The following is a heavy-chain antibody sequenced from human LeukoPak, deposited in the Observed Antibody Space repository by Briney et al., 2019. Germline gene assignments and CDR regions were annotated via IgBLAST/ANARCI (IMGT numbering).Heavy chain of an antibody. CDR2: IYYSGST. D-gene: IGHD3-22*01. CDR1: GDSISTYY. CDR3: AREYYDNVGIDY. Sequence: SETLSLTCTVSGDSISTYYWSWIRQPPGKGLEWIGYIYYSGSTNYNPSLKSRVTISVDTSNNQFSLKLSSMTAADTAVYYCAREYYDNVGIDYWGQGTLVTVSS. J-gene: IGHJ4*02. V-gene: IGHV4-59*01.